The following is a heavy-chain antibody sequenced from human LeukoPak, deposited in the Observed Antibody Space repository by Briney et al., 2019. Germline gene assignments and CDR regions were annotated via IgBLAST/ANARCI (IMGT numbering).Heavy chain of an antibody. Sequence: GGSLRLSCAASGFTFSSYAMSWVRQAPGKGLEWVSAISGSGGSTYYADSVKGRFTISRDNSKNTLYLQMNSLRAEDTAVYYGAKAPRGYDILTGNGFPTNYYMNVWGKGTTATVSS. CDR2: ISGSGGST. V-gene: IGHV3-23*01. CDR1: GFTFSSYA. CDR3: AKAPRGYDILTGNGFPTNYYMNV. D-gene: IGHD3-9*01. J-gene: IGHJ6*03.